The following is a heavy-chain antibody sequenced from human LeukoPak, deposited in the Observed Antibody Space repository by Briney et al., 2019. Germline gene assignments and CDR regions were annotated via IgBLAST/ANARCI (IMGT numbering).Heavy chain of an antibody. V-gene: IGHV4-59*01. CDR2: IYYSGST. J-gene: IGHJ5*02. D-gene: IGHD6-19*01. CDR3: ARASSGWYNWFDP. Sequence: SETLSLTCTVSGGSISSYYWSWIRQSPGKGLEWIGYIYYSGSTNFNPSLKSRVTISVDTTKNQFSLKLSSVTAADTAVYYCARASSGWYNWFDPWGQGTLVTVSS. CDR1: GGSISSYY.